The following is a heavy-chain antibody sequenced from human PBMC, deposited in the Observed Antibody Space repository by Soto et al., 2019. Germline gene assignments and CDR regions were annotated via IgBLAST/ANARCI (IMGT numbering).Heavy chain of an antibody. D-gene: IGHD2-8*02. CDR1: GFTFSSYE. CDR3: ARGYCTSSACHWNFDY. V-gene: IGHV3-48*03. CDR2: ITSTGSTR. Sequence: EVQLVESGGDLVQPGGSLRLSCAASGFTFSSYEMNRVRQAPGKGLEWVSDITSTGSTRYYADSVKGRFTISRDNAKNSLYLQMNSLRAEDTAVYYCARGYCTSSACHWNFDYWGQGTLVTVSS. J-gene: IGHJ4*02.